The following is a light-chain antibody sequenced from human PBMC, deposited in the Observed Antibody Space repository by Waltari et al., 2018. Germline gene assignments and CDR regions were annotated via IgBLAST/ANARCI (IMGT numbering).Light chain of an antibody. CDR1: QSISNY. CDR3: QQSYSTPLT. V-gene: IGKV1-39*01. J-gene: IGKJ4*01. CDR2: AAS. Sequence: DIQMTQSPSSLSASVGDRVTITCRASQSISNYLKWYQQKPGKAPKLLIHAASSLQSGVPSRFSGSGSGTDFTLNISSLQPEDFATYYCQQSYSTPLTFGGGTKVEIK.